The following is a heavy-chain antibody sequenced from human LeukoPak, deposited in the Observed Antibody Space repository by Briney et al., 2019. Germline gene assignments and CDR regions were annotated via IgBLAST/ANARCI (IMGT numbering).Heavy chain of an antibody. V-gene: IGHV4-4*07. CDR3: GRIRGTMAQEYYFDY. CDR2: IYTSGST. J-gene: IGHJ4*02. CDR1: GGSISSYY. Sequence: SETLYLSYTVSGGSISSYYMSWVRQPAGKGLEWIGRIYTSGSTNCNPSLKSRVTMSVDTSKNQFSLKLSSVTAADTAVYYCGRIRGTMAQEYYFDYWGQGTLVTVSS. D-gene: IGHD1/OR15-1a*01.